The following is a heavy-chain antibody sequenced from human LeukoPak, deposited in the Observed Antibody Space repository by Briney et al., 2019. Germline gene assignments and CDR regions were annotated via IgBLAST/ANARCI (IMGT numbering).Heavy chain of an antibody. Sequence: ASVKVSCKASGYTFTNYGISWVRQAPGQRLEWMGWINAGNGNTRYSQRFQGRVTITRDTSASTAYMELSSLTSEDTAVYYCARGRWSATTASYYLDFWGQGTLVTVSS. D-gene: IGHD5-24*01. V-gene: IGHV1-3*01. CDR3: ARGRWSATTASYYLDF. J-gene: IGHJ4*02. CDR1: GYTFTNYG. CDR2: INAGNGNT.